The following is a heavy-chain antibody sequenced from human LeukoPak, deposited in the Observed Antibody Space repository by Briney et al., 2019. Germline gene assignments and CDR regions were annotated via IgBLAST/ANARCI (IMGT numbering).Heavy chain of an antibody. CDR1: GASISRTTYY. D-gene: IGHD3-9*01. CDR2: INHSGST. J-gene: IGHJ4*02. V-gene: IGHV4-39*07. Sequence: PSETLSLTCTVSGASISRTTYYWGWFRQPPGKGLEWIGEINHSGSTNYNPSLKSRVTISVDTSKNQFSLKLSSVTAADTAVYYCARGGLALNWYYDILTGYQTFDYWGQGTLVTVSS. CDR3: ARGGLALNWYYDILTGYQTFDY.